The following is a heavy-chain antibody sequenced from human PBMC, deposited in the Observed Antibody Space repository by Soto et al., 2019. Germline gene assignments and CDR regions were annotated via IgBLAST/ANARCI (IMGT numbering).Heavy chain of an antibody. J-gene: IGHJ4*02. CDR1: GGSISSYY. D-gene: IGHD3-22*01. Sequence: SETLSLTCTVSGGSISSYYCSWICQLPGKGLEWIGYIYHTGSTYYNPSLRSRITMSVDTSRNQFSLNLSSVTAADTALYYCASDPVYYDSNGPVFWGQGTLVTVSS. CDR3: ASDPVYYDSNGPVF. CDR2: IYHTGST. V-gene: IGHV4-59*04.